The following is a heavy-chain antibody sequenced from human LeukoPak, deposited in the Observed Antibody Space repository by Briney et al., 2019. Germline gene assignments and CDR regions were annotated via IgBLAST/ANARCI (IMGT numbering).Heavy chain of an antibody. J-gene: IGHJ4*02. CDR1: GFTFDDYG. CDR2: ISGDGRST. V-gene: IGHV3-43*02. D-gene: IGHD2-15*01. Sequence: PGGSLRLSCAASGFTFDDYGMHWVRQTPGKGLEWGSLISGDGRSTYYADSVKGRFTISTDNSKNSLYLQMNSLRTEDNALSYCAKDIGRYSPYYFDYWGQGTLVTVPS. CDR3: AKDIGRYSPYYFDY.